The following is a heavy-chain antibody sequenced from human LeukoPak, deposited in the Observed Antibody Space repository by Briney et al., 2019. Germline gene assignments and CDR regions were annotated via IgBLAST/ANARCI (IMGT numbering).Heavy chain of an antibody. Sequence: PSETLSLTCTVSGGSISSFYWSWIRQPPGKGRGWIGYIYYSGSTNYNPSLKSRVTISVDTSKNQFSLKLSSVTAADTAVYYCAGKNYYDSSGSPFDYWGQGTLVTVSS. CDR3: AGKNYYDSSGSPFDY. CDR1: GGSISSFY. CDR2: IYYSGST. V-gene: IGHV4-59*12. J-gene: IGHJ4*02. D-gene: IGHD3-22*01.